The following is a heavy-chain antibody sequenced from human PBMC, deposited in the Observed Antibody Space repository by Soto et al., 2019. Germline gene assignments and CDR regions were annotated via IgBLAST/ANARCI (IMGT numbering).Heavy chain of an antibody. Sequence: TGGSLRLSCAASGFNFSSYAMHWVRQAPGKGLEWVAVISYDGSNKYYADSVKGRFTISRDNSKNTLYLQMNSLRAEDTAVYFCARDKYDYVWGSYRLTGYYYGMDVWGQGTTVTVSS. J-gene: IGHJ6*02. V-gene: IGHV3-30-3*01. D-gene: IGHD3-16*02. CDR2: ISYDGSNK. CDR1: GFNFSSYA. CDR3: ARDKYDYVWGSYRLTGYYYGMDV.